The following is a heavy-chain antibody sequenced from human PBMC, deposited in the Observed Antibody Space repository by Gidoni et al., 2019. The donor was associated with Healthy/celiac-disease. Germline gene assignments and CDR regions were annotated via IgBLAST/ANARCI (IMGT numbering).Heavy chain of an antibody. D-gene: IGHD6-19*01. CDR1: GFTFSSYA. V-gene: IGHV3-23*01. CDR2: SSGSGGST. CDR3: AKDLGYSSGWYGDY. J-gene: IGHJ4*02. Sequence: EVQLLESGGGLVQPGGSLRLSWAASGFTFSSYAMRWVRQAPGKGLEWVSASSGSGGSTYYADSVKGWFTISRDNSKNTLYLQMNSLRAEDTAVYYCAKDLGYSSGWYGDYWGQGTLVTVSS.